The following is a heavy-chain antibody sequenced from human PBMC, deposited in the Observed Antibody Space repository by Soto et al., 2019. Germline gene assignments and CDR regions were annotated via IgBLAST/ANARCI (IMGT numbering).Heavy chain of an antibody. D-gene: IGHD3-22*01. Sequence: GGSLRLSCAASEFIFSSYSMNWVRQAPGKGLEWVSYISSNGSSTYYAGSVKGRFTISRDNSKNTLYLQMNSLRAEDTAVYYCVKSMYYYDSSGYLNWFDPWGQGTLVTVSS. J-gene: IGHJ5*02. CDR2: ISSNGSST. V-gene: IGHV3-48*01. CDR3: VKSMYYYDSSGYLNWFDP. CDR1: EFIFSSYS.